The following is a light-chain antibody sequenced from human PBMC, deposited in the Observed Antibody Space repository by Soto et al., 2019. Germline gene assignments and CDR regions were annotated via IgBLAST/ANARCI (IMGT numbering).Light chain of an antibody. CDR3: QQYNSYPIT. V-gene: IGKV1-5*01. Sequence: DIQMTQSPSTQSASVGGRVAITCRASQSISSWLAWYQQKPGRAPKVLIFDASSLESGVPSRFSGSGSATEFTLTISSLQPEDFATYYCQQYNSYPITFGQGTRLEIK. CDR1: QSISSW. CDR2: DAS. J-gene: IGKJ5*01.